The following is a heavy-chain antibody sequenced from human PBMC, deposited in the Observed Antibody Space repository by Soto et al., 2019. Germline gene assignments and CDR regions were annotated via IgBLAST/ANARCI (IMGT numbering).Heavy chain of an antibody. J-gene: IGHJ1*01. CDR3: ARTYFGSGSYSY. CDR1: GGSISGTNEY. Sequence: QLQLQESGPGLVEPSETMSLTCTVSGGSISGTNEYWGWIRQPPGKGLEWIASIHYDGRTYYTPSLKSRLTISADTSKNHFSLKLSSVTAAYTAVYYCARTYFGSGSYSYWGQGTLVIVSS. CDR2: IHYDGRT. V-gene: IGHV4-39*02. D-gene: IGHD3-10*01.